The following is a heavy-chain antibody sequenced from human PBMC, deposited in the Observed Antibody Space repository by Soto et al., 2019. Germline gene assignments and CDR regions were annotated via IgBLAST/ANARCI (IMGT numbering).Heavy chain of an antibody. Sequence: SETLSLTCTVSSGSISTSSYHWGWIRQPPGKGLEWIGNFYYSGSTYYNPSLRSRVTISVDTSKNHFSLKLGSVTAADTAVYFCGAGEGGTFDVWGQGTMVTVSS. J-gene: IGHJ3*01. CDR3: GAGEGGTFDV. V-gene: IGHV4-39*02. CDR1: SGSISTSSYH. CDR2: FYYSGST.